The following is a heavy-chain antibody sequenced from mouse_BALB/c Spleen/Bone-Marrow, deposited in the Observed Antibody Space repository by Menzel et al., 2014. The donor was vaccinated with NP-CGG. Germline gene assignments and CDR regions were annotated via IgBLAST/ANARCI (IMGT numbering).Heavy chain of an antibody. CDR1: GYTFTSYW. J-gene: IGHJ2*01. V-gene: IGHV1-69*02. Sequence: VQLVESGAELVRPGASVKLSCKTSGYTFTSYWINWVKQRPGQGLEWIGNIYPSDNYTNYNQKFKDKATLTVDISSTAAYMRLSSPTSEDAAVYYCTRTYEYFDYWGQGTTLTVSS. D-gene: IGHD2-3*01. CDR3: TRTYEYFDY. CDR2: IYPSDNYT.